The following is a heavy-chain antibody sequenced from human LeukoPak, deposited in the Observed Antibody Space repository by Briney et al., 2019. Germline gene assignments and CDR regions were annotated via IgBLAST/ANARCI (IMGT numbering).Heavy chain of an antibody. J-gene: IGHJ5*02. CDR2: ISYDGSNK. D-gene: IGHD5-12*01. CDR3: ARDPRRGYSGYDPRFDP. CDR1: GFSFSDYL. V-gene: IGHV3-30*19. Sequence: GGSLRLSCVVSGFSFSDYLMSWVRQAPGKGLEWVAVISYDGSNKYYADSVKGRFTISRDNSKNTLYLQMNSLRAEDTAVYYCARDPRRGYSGYDPRFDPWGQGTLVTVSS.